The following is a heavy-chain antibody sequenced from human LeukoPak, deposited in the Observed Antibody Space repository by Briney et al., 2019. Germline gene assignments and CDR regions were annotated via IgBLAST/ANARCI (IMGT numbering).Heavy chain of an antibody. CDR2: VSYSGGT. CDR3: ARDRTRVDKTGTYYYGMDV. CDR1: GGSINNYY. V-gene: IGHV4-59*01. D-gene: IGHD2-21*01. J-gene: IGHJ6*02. Sequence: SETLSLTCSVSGGSINNYYWSWIRQPPGEGMEWIGYVSYSGGTNYNPSLKSRVTISVDISKNQFSLNLKSVTAADTALYYCARDRTRVDKTGTYYYGMDVWGQGTTVTVS.